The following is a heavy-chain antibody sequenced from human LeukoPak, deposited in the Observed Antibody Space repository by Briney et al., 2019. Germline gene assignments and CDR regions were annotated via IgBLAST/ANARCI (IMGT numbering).Heavy chain of an antibody. CDR2: IYPSGST. Sequence: SETLSLTCTVSGGSINTYFWTWIRQPPGKGLQWIGRIYPSGSTNYSPSLKSRLTISVDTSNNQFSLKLSSVTAADTAVYYCARERYGGIIDSWGQGTLVSVSS. CDR1: GGSINTYF. J-gene: IGHJ4*02. CDR3: ARERYGGIIDS. D-gene: IGHD1-1*01. V-gene: IGHV4-4*07.